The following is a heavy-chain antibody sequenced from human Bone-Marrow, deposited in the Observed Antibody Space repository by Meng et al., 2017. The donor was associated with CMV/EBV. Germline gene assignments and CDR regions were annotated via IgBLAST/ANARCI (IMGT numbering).Heavy chain of an antibody. CDR2: ISSSGSTI. CDR3: ARVGQFVAAFDI. V-gene: IGHV3-48*03. J-gene: IGHJ3*02. CDR1: GFTFSSYE. D-gene: IGHD3-10*01. Sequence: GGSLRLSCAASGFTFSSYEMNWVRQAPGKGLEWVSYISSSGSTIYYADSVKGRFTISRDNAKNSLYLQMNSLRAEDTAVYYCARVGQFVAAFDIWGQGTTVTVSS.